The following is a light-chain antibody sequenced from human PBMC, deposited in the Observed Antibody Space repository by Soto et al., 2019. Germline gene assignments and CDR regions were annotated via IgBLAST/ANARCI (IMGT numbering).Light chain of an antibody. CDR1: NANIGNNF. J-gene: IGLJ1*01. CDR3: VSWDDSMSGLV. Sequence: QSVLTQPPSASGTPGQRVTISCSGRNANIGNNFVCWYQQLPGTAPKLLIYSNDQRPSGVPDRFCGSKSGTSASLAISGLRSEDEGDYYCVSWDDSMSGLVFGIGTKLTVL. V-gene: IGLV1-47*02. CDR2: SND.